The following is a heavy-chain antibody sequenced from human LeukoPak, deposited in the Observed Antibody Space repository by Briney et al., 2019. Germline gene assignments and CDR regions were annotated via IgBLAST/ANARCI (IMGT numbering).Heavy chain of an antibody. V-gene: IGHV3-64*01. D-gene: IGHD5-24*01. J-gene: IGHJ4*02. CDR2: ISSNGGST. CDR1: GFTFSSYA. Sequence: GGSLRLSCAASGFTFSSYAMHWVRQAPGKGLEYVSAISSNGGSTYYANSVKGRFTISRDNSKNTLYLQMGSLRAEDMAVYYCACLEMATNYGSDYWGQGTLVTVSS. CDR3: ACLEMATNYGSDY.